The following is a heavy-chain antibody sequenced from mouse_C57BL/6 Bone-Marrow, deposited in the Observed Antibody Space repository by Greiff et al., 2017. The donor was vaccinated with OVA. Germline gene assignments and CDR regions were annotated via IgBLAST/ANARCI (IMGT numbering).Heavy chain of an antibody. CDR2: IYPGDGDT. CDR1: GYAFSSSW. D-gene: IGHD1-1*01. CDR3: ARRGTTVENYFDY. V-gene: IGHV1-82*01. J-gene: IGHJ2*01. Sequence: VKLQQSGPELVKPGASVKISCKASGYAFSSSWMNWVKQRPGKGLEWIGRIYPGDGDTNYNGKFKGKATLTADKSSSTAYMQLSSLTSEDSAVYFCARRGTTVENYFDYWGQGTTLTVSS.